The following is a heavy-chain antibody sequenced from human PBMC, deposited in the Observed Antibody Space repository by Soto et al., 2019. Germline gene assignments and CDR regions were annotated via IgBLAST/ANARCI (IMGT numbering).Heavy chain of an antibody. CDR1: GFTFSSYD. J-gene: IGHJ3*02. D-gene: IGHD1-1*01. CDR2: IDIGGNT. CDR3: AREGERGSGDSVDALDI. V-gene: IGHV3-13*01. Sequence: EVELVESGGGLVQPGGSLRLSCAASGFTFSSYDMHWVHQATGKGLEWVSAIDIGGNTFYPGSVQGRFTISRENGKNSLYRQMNNLRAGDTAVYYCAREGERGSGDSVDALDIWGPGTLVTVSS.